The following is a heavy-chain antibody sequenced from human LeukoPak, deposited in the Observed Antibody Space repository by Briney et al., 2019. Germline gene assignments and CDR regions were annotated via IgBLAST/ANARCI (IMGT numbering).Heavy chain of an antibody. Sequence: SETLSLTCTVSGGSISSSNYYWGWIRQPPGKGLEWIGTIYYSGSTYYNSSLKSRVTISVDTSKNHFSLKVSSVTATDTAMYYCARHGALCTGRSCTRFDPWGQGTLVTVSS. J-gene: IGHJ5*02. V-gene: IGHV4-39*01. D-gene: IGHD2-15*01. CDR1: GGSISSSNYY. CDR3: ARHGALCTGRSCTRFDP. CDR2: IYYSGST.